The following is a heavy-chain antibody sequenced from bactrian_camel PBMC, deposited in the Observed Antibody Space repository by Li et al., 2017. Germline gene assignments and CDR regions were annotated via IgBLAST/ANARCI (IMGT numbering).Heavy chain of an antibody. CDR1: PDYIIRTKC. Sequence: HVQLVESGGGSVQTGGSLSLSCVVSPDYIIRTKCMGLFRQAPGKAREGVASISPGGSSVPYTESVKGRFTISRDIDKNTLHLQMNGLKPEDTAMYYCTADAGKYYLAAKAPDMDYRGQGTQVTVS. J-gene: IGHJ4*01. CDR3: TADAGKYYLAAKAPDMDY. V-gene: IGHV3S54*01. D-gene: IGHD1*01. CDR2: ISPGGSSV.